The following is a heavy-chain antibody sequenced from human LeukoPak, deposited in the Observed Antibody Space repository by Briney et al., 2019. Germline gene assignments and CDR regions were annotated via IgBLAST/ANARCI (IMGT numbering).Heavy chain of an antibody. CDR3: ARQDIVVVPAARDYYYYYMDV. V-gene: IGHV5-51*01. J-gene: IGHJ6*03. CDR1: GYSFTSYW. Sequence: GESLKISCKGSGYSFTSYWIGWVRQMPGKGLEWMGIIYPGDSDTRYSPSFQGQVTISADKSISTAYLQWSSLKASDTAMYYCARQDIVVVPAARDYYYYYMDVWGKGTTVTVSS. D-gene: IGHD2-2*01. CDR2: IYPGDSDT.